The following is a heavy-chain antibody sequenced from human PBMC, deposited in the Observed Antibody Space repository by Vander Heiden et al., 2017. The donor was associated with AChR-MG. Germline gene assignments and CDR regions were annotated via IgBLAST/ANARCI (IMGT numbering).Heavy chain of an antibody. D-gene: IGHD2-8*02. J-gene: IGHJ4*02. Sequence: EGQRMESRGDSLLPGGALRPFRLASGCTLHCYVLRWVRPAPGKGLEWVSALSRTGDSTFYADSVKGRFTISRDNSKNTLYLQKNSLTAEDTAIYYCARLVVWLDGDIDYWGQGTLVTVSS. V-gene: IGHV3-23*01. CDR3: ARLVVWLDGDIDY. CDR1: GCTLHCYV. CDR2: LSRTGDST.